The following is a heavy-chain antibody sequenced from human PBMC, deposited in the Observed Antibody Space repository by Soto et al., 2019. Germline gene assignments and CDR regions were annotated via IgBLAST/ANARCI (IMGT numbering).Heavy chain of an antibody. CDR3: ARPSVGLDTFDH. CDR1: GYNFNTSW. D-gene: IGHD2-8*02. J-gene: IGHJ4*02. CDR2: IYAGDSDT. Sequence: PGESLKISCQGSGYNFNTSWIAWVRQMPGKGLEFMGIIYAGDSDTRYSPSFQGQVTISIDKSISTAYLRWSSLRVSDSGMYYCARPSVGLDTFDHWGQGDLVTVSS. V-gene: IGHV5-51*01.